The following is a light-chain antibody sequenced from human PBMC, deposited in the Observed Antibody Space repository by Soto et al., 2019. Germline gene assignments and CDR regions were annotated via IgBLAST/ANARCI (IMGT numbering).Light chain of an antibody. CDR2: DAS. V-gene: IGKV3-11*01. Sequence: EIVLTQSPGTLSLSPGDRATLSCRASQSVCSYLSWYQHKPCQAPRLLISDASNRATGIPARFSGSGSETDFTLTISSLEPEDSAVYYCQQRSNWPSLTFGGGTKVDIK. CDR1: QSVCSY. J-gene: IGKJ4*01. CDR3: QQRSNWPSLT.